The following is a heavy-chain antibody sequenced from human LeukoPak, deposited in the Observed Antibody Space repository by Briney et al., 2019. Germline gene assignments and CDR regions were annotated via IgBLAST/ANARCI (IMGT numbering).Heavy chain of an antibody. CDR3: ARSARLMKGVVEVTALDD. D-gene: IGHD3-3*01. J-gene: IGHJ4*02. CDR2: LSSSGSAF. V-gene: IGHV3-48*04. Sequence: GGSLRLSCAASGFTFSSYSMDWVRQAPGKGLEWIAYLSSSGSAFSYADSVKGRFTIARDNAKNSVYLEMNSLRADDTAVYYCARSARLMKGVVEVTALDDWGQGTLVTVSS. CDR1: GFTFSSYS.